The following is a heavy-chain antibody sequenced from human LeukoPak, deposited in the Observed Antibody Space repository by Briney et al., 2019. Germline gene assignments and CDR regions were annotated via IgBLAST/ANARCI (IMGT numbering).Heavy chain of an antibody. CDR3: AREGGAGGPGDMVRADYGMDV. Sequence: ASVKVSCKASGGTFSSYAISWVRQAPGQGLEWMGGIIPIFGTANYAQKFQGRVTITADRSTSTAYMELSSLRSEDTAVYYCAREGGAGGPGDMVRADYGMDVWGQGTTVTVSS. CDR1: GGTFSSYA. J-gene: IGHJ6*02. CDR2: IIPIFGTA. V-gene: IGHV1-69*06. D-gene: IGHD3-10*01.